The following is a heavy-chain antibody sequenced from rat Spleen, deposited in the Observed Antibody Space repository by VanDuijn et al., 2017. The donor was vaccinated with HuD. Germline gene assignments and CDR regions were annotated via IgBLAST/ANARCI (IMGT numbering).Heavy chain of an antibody. CDR3: ARETGYNSYFDY. CDR2: INYDGRST. CDR1: GFTFSSFP. Sequence: EVQLVESGGGLVQPGRSLKLSCAASGFTFSSFPMAWVRQAPKKDLEWVATINYDGRSTFYRDSVRDRFTISRDNGKNILYLQIDSLKSEDTATYYCARETGYNSYFDYWGQGVMVTVSS. J-gene: IGHJ2*01. V-gene: IGHV5-7*01. D-gene: IGHD1-4*01.